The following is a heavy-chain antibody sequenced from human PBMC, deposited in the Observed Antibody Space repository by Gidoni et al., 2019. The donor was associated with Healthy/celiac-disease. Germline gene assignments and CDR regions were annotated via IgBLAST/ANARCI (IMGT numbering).Heavy chain of an antibody. CDR2: ISSSSSYI. J-gene: IGHJ4*02. V-gene: IGHV3-21*01. CDR1: GFPFSSYS. Sequence: EVQLVESGGGLVKPGGSLRLSCAASGFPFSSYSMNWVRQAPGKGLEWVSSISSSSSYIYYADSVKGRFTISRDNAKNSLYLQMNSLRAEDTAVYYCARVVDSSSWYFDYWGQGTLVTVSS. D-gene: IGHD6-13*01. CDR3: ARVVDSSSWYFDY.